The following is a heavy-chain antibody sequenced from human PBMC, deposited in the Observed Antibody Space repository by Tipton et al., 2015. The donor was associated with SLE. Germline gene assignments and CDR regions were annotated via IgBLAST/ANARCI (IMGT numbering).Heavy chain of an antibody. CDR2: INPNSGAT. V-gene: IGHV1-2*02. J-gene: IGHJ2*01. Sequence: QVQLVQSGAEVKKPGASVKVSCKASGYTFTGYYMHWVRQAPGQGLEWMGWINPNSGATKYAQKFQGRVTMTRDTSINTAYMELSRVRSDDDTAVYYCARGDWGRWYFDLWGRGTLVTVSS. D-gene: IGHD3-16*01. CDR1: GYTFTGYY. CDR3: ARGDWGRWYFDL.